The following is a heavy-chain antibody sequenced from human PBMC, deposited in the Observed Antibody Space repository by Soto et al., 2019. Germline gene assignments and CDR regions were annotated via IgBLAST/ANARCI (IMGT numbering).Heavy chain of an antibody. CDR2: IRSKAYGGTT. CDR1: GFTFGDYA. D-gene: IGHD5-12*01. CDR3: TRDVVATDYYYYMDV. Sequence: PGGSLRLSCTASGFTFGDYAMSWFRQAPGKGLEWVGFIRSKAYGGTTEYAASVKGRFTISRDDSKSIAYLQMNSLKTEDTAVYYCTRDVVATDYYYYMDVWGKGTTVTVSS. J-gene: IGHJ6*03. V-gene: IGHV3-49*03.